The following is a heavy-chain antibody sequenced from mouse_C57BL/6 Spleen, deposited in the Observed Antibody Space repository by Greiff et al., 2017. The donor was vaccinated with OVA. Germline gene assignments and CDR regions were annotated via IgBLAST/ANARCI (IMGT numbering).Heavy chain of an antibody. CDR3: ARQGDGYHVYAMDY. CDR2: ISNLAYSI. Sequence: EVKLMESGGGLVQPGGSLKLSCAASGFTFSDYGMAWVRQAPRQGPEWVAFISNLAYSIYYADTVTGRFTISRENAKNTLYLEMSSLRSEDTAMYYCARQGDGYHVYAMDYWGQGTSVTVSS. J-gene: IGHJ4*01. CDR1: GFTFSDYG. V-gene: IGHV5-15*01. D-gene: IGHD2-3*01.